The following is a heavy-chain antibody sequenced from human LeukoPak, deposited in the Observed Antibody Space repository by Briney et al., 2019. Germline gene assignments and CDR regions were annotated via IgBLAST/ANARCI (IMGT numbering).Heavy chain of an antibody. CDR2: MNPNSGNT. CDR1: GYTFTSYD. D-gene: IGHD1-26*01. V-gene: IGHV1-8*01. CDR3: ARARRSGSYINWFDP. Sequence: ASVKVSCKASGYTFTSYDINWVRQATGQGLEWMGWMNPNSGNTGYAQKFQGRVTMTRNASISTAYMELSSLRSEDTAVYYCARARRSGSYINWFDPRGQGTLVTVSS. J-gene: IGHJ5*02.